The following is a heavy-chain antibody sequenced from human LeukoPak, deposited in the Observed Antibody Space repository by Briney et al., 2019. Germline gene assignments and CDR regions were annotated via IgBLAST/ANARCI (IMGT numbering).Heavy chain of an antibody. V-gene: IGHV3-48*01. D-gene: IGHD5-24*01. CDR1: GFTFSSHA. CDR2: ISSSSSTI. Sequence: GGSLRLSCAASGFTFSSHAMNWVRQAPGKGLEWVSYISSSSSTIYYADSVKGRFTISRDNAKNSLYLQMNSLRAEDTAVYYCARASEMANAFDIWGQGTMVTVSS. J-gene: IGHJ3*02. CDR3: ARASEMANAFDI.